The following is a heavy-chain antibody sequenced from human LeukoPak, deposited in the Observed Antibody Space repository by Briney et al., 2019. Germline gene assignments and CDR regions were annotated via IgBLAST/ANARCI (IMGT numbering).Heavy chain of an antibody. CDR2: ITASGTAM. V-gene: IGHV3-48*01. CDR3: ARDYSNYGGYYYYGMDV. Sequence: SGGSLRLSCAASGFTFSSYSMNWVRQAPGKGLEWVSHITASGTAMFYADSVKGRFTISRDNAKNSLYLQMNSLRAEDTAVYYCARDYSNYGGYYYYGMDVWGQGTTVTVSS. D-gene: IGHD4-11*01. J-gene: IGHJ6*02. CDR1: GFTFSSYS.